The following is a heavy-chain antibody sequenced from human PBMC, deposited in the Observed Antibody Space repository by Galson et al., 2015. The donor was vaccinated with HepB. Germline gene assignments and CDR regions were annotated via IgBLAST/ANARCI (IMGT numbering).Heavy chain of an antibody. Sequence: SLRLSCAASGFTFSSYAMHWVRQAPGKGLEWVAVISYDGSNKYYADSVKGRFTISRDNSKNTLYLQMNSLRAEDTAVYYCARVRGPGYSYGLFDYWGQGTLVTVSS. CDR2: ISYDGSNK. J-gene: IGHJ4*02. CDR1: GFTFSSYA. CDR3: ARVRGPGYSYGLFDY. D-gene: IGHD5-18*01. V-gene: IGHV3-30-3*01.